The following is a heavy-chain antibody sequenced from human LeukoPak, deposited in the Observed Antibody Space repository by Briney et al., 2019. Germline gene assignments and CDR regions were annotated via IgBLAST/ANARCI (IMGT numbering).Heavy chain of an antibody. CDR2: IRRDGGEN. CDR3: TKWSTSGSYYTE. J-gene: IGHJ4*02. D-gene: IGHD3-10*01. Sequence: PGGSLRLSCAASGFTFSSYWMGWVRQAPGKGLEWVANIRRDGGENHYVDSVKGRFTISRDNARNSLYLQMNSLRAEDTAAYYCTKWSTSGSYYTEWGQGTLVTVSS. CDR1: GFTFSSYW. V-gene: IGHV3-7*01.